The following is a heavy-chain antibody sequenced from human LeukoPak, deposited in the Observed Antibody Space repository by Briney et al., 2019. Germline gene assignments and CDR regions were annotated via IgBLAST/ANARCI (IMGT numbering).Heavy chain of an antibody. Sequence: GGSLRLSCAASGLTVSRNYMSWVRQAPGKGLEWVSVIYRSGPTYYADSVKGRFTISRDNSKNTLYLQMNSLRAEDTAVYYCARDSYVESEAVCWFDPWGQGTLVTVSS. J-gene: IGHJ5*02. CDR3: ARDSYVESEAVCWFDP. CDR2: IYRSGPT. V-gene: IGHV3-66*01. D-gene: IGHD4-17*01. CDR1: GLTVSRNY.